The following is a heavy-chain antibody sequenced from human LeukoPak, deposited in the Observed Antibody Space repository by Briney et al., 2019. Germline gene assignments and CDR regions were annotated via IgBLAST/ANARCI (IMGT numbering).Heavy chain of an antibody. V-gene: IGHV3-30*18. D-gene: IGHD3-10*01. CDR3: ANSHYGSGSSHRSY. CDR2: ISYDGSNK. CDR1: GFTFSSYG. J-gene: IGHJ4*02. Sequence: PGGSLRLSCAASGFTFSSYGMHWVRQAPGKGLEWVAVISYDGSNKYYADSVKGRFTISRDNSKNTLYLQMNSLRAEDTAVYYCANSHYGSGSSHRSYWGQGTLVTVSS.